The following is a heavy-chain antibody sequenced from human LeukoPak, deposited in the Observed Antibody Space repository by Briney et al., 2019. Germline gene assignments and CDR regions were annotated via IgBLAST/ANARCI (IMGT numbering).Heavy chain of an antibody. J-gene: IGHJ4*02. CDR2: INPKSGDA. D-gene: IGHD3-16*01. V-gene: IGHV1-2*06. CDR1: GSTFSDYH. CDR3: ARGEYSNGYPYRLDS. Sequence: GASVKVSCKASGSTFSDYHINWVRQASGQGPEWMGRINPKSGDAKYGQAFQGRVTMTRDTSISTAYMELNRLRFDDTAMYYCARGEYSNGYPYRLDSWGQGTLVTVSS.